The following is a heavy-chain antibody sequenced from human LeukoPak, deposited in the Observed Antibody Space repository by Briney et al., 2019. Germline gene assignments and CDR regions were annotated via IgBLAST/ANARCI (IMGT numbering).Heavy chain of an antibody. CDR1: GFTFSSYW. J-gene: IGHJ4*02. D-gene: IGHD1-14*01. Sequence: GGSLRLSCAASGFTFSSYWMNWARQAPGKGLEWVASINHNGNVNYYVDSVKGRFTISRDNAKNSLYLQMNSLRAEDTALYYCAKDTGTRHSGGGFDYWGQGTLVTVSS. CDR3: AKDTGTRHSGGGFDY. CDR2: INHNGNVN. V-gene: IGHV3-7*03.